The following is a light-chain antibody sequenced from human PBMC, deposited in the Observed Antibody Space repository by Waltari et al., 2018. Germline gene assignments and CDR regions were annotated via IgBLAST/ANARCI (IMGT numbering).Light chain of an antibody. Sequence: DIQMTQSPSTLSASVGDRIIITCRASQSISNWLAWYQQKPGKAPKLLIYKAFTLETGVPSRFSCSGSGTVFTLTISSLQPDDFATYYCQQYNSYSLLTFGGGTKVEIE. CDR1: QSISNW. CDR2: KAF. V-gene: IGKV1-5*03. J-gene: IGKJ4*01. CDR3: QQYNSYSLLT.